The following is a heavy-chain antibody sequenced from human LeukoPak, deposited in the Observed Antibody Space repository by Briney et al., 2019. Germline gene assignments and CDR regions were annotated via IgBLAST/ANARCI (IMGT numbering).Heavy chain of an antibody. D-gene: IGHD5-24*01. J-gene: IGHJ4*02. CDR3: ARGSQRWLQSLGY. V-gene: IGHV1-8*01. CDR2: MNPNSGNT. Sequence: ASVKVSCKASGYTFTSYDINWVRQATGQGLEWMGWMNPNSGNTGYAQKFQGRVTMTRNTSISTAYMELSGLRSEDTAVYYCARGSQRWLQSLGYWGQGTLVTVSS. CDR1: GYTFTSYD.